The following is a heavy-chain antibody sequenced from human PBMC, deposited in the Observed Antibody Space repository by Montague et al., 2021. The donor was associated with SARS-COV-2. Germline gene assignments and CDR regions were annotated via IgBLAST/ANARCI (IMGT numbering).Heavy chain of an antibody. CDR2: LEKRRTT. CDR1: GVVELRRRSE. V-gene: IGHV4-39*01. Sequence: SETLSLTCTVSGVVELRRRSEEHTSDLQSPMDLVCRLLLEKRRTTYYNPSLKSRITMAVDTSKNQFSLNLISVTAADTTVYVCVRMGAAHRLNNWFDPWGQGALVTVSS. J-gene: IGHJ5*02. D-gene: IGHD1-26*01. CDR3: VRMGAAHRLNNWFDP.